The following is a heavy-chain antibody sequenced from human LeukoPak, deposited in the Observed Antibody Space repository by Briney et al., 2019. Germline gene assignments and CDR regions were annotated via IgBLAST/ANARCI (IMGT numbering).Heavy chain of an antibody. CDR3: ARDCSSTSCYADY. J-gene: IGHJ4*02. CDR2: ISGSGGST. V-gene: IGHV3-23*01. CDR1: GFTFSSYA. Sequence: PGGSLRLSCAASGFTFSSYAMNWVRQAPGKGLEWVSAISGSGGSTYYADSVKGRFTISRDNAKNSLYLQMNSLRAEDTAVYYCARDCSSTSCYADYWGQGTLVTVSS. D-gene: IGHD2-2*01.